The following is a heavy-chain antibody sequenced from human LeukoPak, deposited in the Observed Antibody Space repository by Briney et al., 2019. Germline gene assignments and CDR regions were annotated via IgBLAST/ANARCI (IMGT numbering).Heavy chain of an antibody. CDR2: IYSSGST. Sequence: SETLSLTCAIYGGSFSGYYWGWIRQPPGKGLEWIGNIYSSGSTYYNASLQSRVTMSIDTSKNQFSLRLNSVTAADTAMYYCAKSGGYGLIDYWGQGTRVTVSS. D-gene: IGHD1-26*01. CDR1: GGSFSGYY. V-gene: IGHV4-34*01. J-gene: IGHJ4*02. CDR3: AKSGGYGLIDY.